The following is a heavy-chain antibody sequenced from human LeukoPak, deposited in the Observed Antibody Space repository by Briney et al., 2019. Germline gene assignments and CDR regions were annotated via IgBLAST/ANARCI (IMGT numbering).Heavy chain of an antibody. D-gene: IGHD2-21*01. CDR2: VSASSDI. Sequence: GGSLRLSCAASGFTFSSYTMNWVRQAPGKGLQWVSTVSASSDIHYSDSVKGRFTISRDNARNSLYLQMNSLRDGDTAVYYCARNELHKAHFAYWGQGTLVTVSS. CDR3: ARNELHKAHFAY. J-gene: IGHJ4*02. V-gene: IGHV3-48*02. CDR1: GFTFSSYT.